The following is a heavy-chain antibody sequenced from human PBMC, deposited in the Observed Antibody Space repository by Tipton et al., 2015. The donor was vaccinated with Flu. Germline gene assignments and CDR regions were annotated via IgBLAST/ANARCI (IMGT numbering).Heavy chain of an antibody. J-gene: IGHJ4*02. CDR2: VYHSGIT. CDR1: GYPISSDYY. V-gene: IGHV4-38-2*01. D-gene: IGHD6-19*01. Sequence: LRLSCAVSGYPISSDYYWGWVRQPPGEGLEWVGNVYHSGITHYNPSLKGRVTISLDTSKNQFSLNLRSVTAADTAVYYCARVGGGSDWGTIDYWGQGTLVTVSS. CDR3: ARVGGGSDWGTIDY.